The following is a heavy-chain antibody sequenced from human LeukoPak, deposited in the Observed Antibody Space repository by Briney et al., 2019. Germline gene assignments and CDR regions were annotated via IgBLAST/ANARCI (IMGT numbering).Heavy chain of an antibody. CDR1: GFTFSSYA. V-gene: IGHV3-30*14. J-gene: IGHJ4*02. Sequence: PGGSLRLSCAASGFTFSSYAMHWVRQAPGKGLRWVAAVTYDGRNKYYADSVKGRFTISRDNSKNTLYLQMNSLRAEDTAVYYCARFPRYCSSTSCYYYFDYWGQGTLVTVSS. CDR2: VTYDGRNK. D-gene: IGHD2-2*01. CDR3: ARFPRYCSSTSCYYYFDY.